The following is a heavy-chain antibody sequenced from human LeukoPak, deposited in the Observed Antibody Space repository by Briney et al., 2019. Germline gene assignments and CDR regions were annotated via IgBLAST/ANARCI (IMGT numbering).Heavy chain of an antibody. CDR1: GFTFSSYE. CDR2: IGGSGSAI. V-gene: IGHV3-48*03. Sequence: TGGSLRLSCAASGFTFSSYEMSWVRQVPGKGLEWVSYIGGSGSAIYYADSVKGRFTISRDNAKNTLYLQMNSLRAEDTAVYYCVRVRYGPYGMDVWGQGTTVTVSS. D-gene: IGHD3-16*02. J-gene: IGHJ6*02. CDR3: VRVRYGPYGMDV.